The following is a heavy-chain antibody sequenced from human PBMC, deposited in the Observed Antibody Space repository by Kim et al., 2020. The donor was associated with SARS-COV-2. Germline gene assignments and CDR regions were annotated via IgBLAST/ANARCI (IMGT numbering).Heavy chain of an antibody. CDR1: GGSISSSSYY. D-gene: IGHD6-6*01. V-gene: IGHV4-39*01. J-gene: IGHJ4*02. CDR2: IYYSGST. Sequence: SETLSLTCTVSGGSISSSSYYWGWIRQPPGKGLEWIGSIYYSGSTYYNPSLKSRVTISVDTSKNQFSLKLSSVTAADTAVYYCARPIAARQGYYFDYWGQGTLVTVSS. CDR3: ARPIAARQGYYFDY.